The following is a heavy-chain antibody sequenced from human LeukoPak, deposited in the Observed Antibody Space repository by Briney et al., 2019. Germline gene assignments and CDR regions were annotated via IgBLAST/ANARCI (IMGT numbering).Heavy chain of an antibody. J-gene: IGHJ2*01. CDR3: ARGRYCSGGSCYVDL. D-gene: IGHD2-15*01. V-gene: IGHV3-66*03. CDR2: IYSCGSA. CDR1: GFTVSSNY. Sequence: GGSLRLSCAASGFTVSSNYMSWVRQAPGKGLEWVSVIYSCGSAYYADSVKGRFTISRDNSKNTLYLQMNSLRAEDTAVYYCARGRYCSGGSCYVDLWGRGTLVTVSS.